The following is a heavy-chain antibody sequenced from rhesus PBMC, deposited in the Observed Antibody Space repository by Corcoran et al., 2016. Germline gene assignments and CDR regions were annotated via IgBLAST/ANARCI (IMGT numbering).Heavy chain of an antibody. CDR2: ISNGCGST. J-gene: IGHJ4*01. V-gene: IGHV3-178*01. CDR3: ARVGGMNSPAY. CDR1: GFTFSDYY. D-gene: IGHD3-9*01. Sequence: EVQLVESRGGLAKPGGSLRLSCAASGFTFSDYYMDWVRQAPGKGLEWVSRISNGCGSTWYADSVKGRFTISRENAKNTLYLQMNSLRAEDKAVYYCARVGGMNSPAYWGQGVLVTVSS.